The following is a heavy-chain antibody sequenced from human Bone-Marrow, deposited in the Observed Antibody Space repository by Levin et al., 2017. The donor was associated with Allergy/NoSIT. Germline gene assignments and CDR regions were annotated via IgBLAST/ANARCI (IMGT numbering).Heavy chain of an antibody. CDR2: INWNGGST. D-gene: IGHD3-9*01. Sequence: PGGSLRLSCAASGFTFDDYGMRWVRQAPGKGLEWVSGINWNGGSTGYADSVKGRFTISRDNAKNSLYLQMNSLRAEDTALYYCARGLGTYYDIWTGGNSGAYYGMDVWGQGTTVTVSS. V-gene: IGHV3-20*04. CDR1: GFTFDDYG. J-gene: IGHJ6*02. CDR3: ARGLGTYYDIWTGGNSGAYYGMDV.